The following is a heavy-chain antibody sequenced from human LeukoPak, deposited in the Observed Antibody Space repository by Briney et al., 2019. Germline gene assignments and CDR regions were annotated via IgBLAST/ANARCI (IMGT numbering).Heavy chain of an antibody. CDR3: ATEGYSGYDFHY. Sequence: ASVTVSFKVSGYTLTELSMHWVRQAPGKGLEGMGGFDPEDGETIYAQKFQGRVTMTEDTSTDTAYMELSSLRSEDTAVYYCATEGYSGYDFHYWGQGTLVTVSS. V-gene: IGHV1-24*01. CDR2: FDPEDGET. D-gene: IGHD5-12*01. J-gene: IGHJ4*02. CDR1: GYTLTELS.